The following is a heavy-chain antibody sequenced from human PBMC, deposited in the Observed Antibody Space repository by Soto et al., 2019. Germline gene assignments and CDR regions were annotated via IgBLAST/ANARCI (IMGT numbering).Heavy chain of an antibody. Sequence: PSETLSLTCTVSGGSISSYYWSWIRQPPGKGLEWIGYIYYSGSTNYNPSLKSRVTISVDTSKNQFSLKLSSVTAADTAVYYCARVVDSSLRYYYYMDVWGKGTTVTVSS. D-gene: IGHD6-13*01. CDR2: IYYSGST. CDR3: ARVVDSSLRYYYYMDV. CDR1: GGSISSYY. V-gene: IGHV4-59*01. J-gene: IGHJ6*03.